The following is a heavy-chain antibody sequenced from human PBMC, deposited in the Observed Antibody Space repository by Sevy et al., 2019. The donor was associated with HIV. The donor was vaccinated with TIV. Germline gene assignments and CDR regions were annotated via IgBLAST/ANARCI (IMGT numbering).Heavy chain of an antibody. D-gene: IGHD2-8*01. CDR3: AREGCTKPHDY. J-gene: IGHJ4*02. V-gene: IGHV3-23*01. CDR2: FSFGCGRI. Sequence: GESLKISCEASGFTFSKYSMSWVRQAPGKGLEWVSTFSFGCGRINYVDSVKGRFTISRDDSKNTLYLQMNSLRAEDTAVYYCAREGCTKPHDYWGQGTLVTVSS. CDR1: GFTFSKYS.